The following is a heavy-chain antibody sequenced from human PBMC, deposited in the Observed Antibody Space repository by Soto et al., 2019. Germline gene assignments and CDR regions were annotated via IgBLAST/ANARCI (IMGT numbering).Heavy chain of an antibody. V-gene: IGHV4-39*01. CDR3: GGHDFGPNGYYFDN. D-gene: IGHD2-8*01. CDR1: NGSISSRSSY. CDR2: IYYIGNT. Sequence: QLQLQESGSGLVKPSETLSLTCIVSNGSISSRSSYWGWIRQTPGKGLEWIGSIYYIGNTYYNPSLKSPVTIPSDSYKPQCSPTKNLVTGADSVVYVCGGHDFGPNGYYFDNWGQGALVTVSS. J-gene: IGHJ4*02.